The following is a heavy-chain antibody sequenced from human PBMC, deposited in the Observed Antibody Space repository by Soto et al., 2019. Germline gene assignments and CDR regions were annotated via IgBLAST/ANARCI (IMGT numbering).Heavy chain of an antibody. J-gene: IGHJ4*02. CDR2: ISGSGGST. Sequence: EVQLLESGGGLVQPGGSLRLSCAASGFTFSSYAMSWVRQAPGKGLEWVSDISGSGGSTYYAASVKGRFTISRDNSKNPLYLQMNSLRAEDTAVYYCAKGNSGLVAAGIDYWGQGTLVTVSS. V-gene: IGHV3-23*01. D-gene: IGHD6-13*01. CDR3: AKGNSGLVAAGIDY. CDR1: GFTFSSYA.